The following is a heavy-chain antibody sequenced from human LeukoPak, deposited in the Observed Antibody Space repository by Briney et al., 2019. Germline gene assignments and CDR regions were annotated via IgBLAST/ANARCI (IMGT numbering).Heavy chain of an antibody. V-gene: IGHV4-59*01. CDR2: IYYTGST. J-gene: IGHJ4*02. Sequence: PSETLSLTCTVSGGSISPFYWNWIRQPPGKGLEWIGYIYYTGSTNYNPSLKSRVTISVDTSKNQFSLKLSSVTAAGTAVYYCARLVGDQVDYWGQGTLVTVSS. D-gene: IGHD2-15*01. CDR3: ARLVGDQVDY. CDR1: GGSISPFY.